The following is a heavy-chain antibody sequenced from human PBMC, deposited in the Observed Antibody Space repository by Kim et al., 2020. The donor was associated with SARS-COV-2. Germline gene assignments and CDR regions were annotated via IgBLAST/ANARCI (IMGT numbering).Heavy chain of an antibody. CDR3: ARSPKYGDYGEGMDV. J-gene: IGHJ6*02. D-gene: IGHD4-17*01. Sequence: DSVKGRFTISRDNAKNSLYLQMNSLRAEDTAVYYCARSPKYGDYGEGMDVWGQGTTVTVSS. V-gene: IGHV3-21*01.